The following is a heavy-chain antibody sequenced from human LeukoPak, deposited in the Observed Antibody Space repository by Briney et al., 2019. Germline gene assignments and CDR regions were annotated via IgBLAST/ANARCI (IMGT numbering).Heavy chain of an antibody. J-gene: IGHJ4*02. V-gene: IGHV3-9*01. CDR2: ISWNSGRI. CDR1: GFTFDDYA. Sequence: GGSLRLSCAASGFTFDDYAMHWVRQAPGKGLEWVSGISWNSGRIGYADSVKGRFTISRDNAKNSLYLQMKSLRPEDTAFYYCTKAYGSGSYTSPFDYWGQGTLVTVSS. D-gene: IGHD3-10*01. CDR3: TKAYGSGSYTSPFDY.